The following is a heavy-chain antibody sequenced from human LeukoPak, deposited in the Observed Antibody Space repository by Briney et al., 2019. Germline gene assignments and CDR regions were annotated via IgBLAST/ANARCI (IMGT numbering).Heavy chain of an antibody. D-gene: IGHD6-19*01. J-gene: IGHJ4*02. V-gene: IGHV4-34*01. CDR1: GGSFSGYY. Sequence: SGTLSLTCAVYGGSFSGYYWSWIRQPPGKGLEWIGEINHSGSTNYNPSLKSRVTISVDTSKNQFSLKLSSVTAADTAVYYCARSNSGWQFDYWGQGTLVTVSS. CDR3: ARSNSGWQFDY. CDR2: INHSGST.